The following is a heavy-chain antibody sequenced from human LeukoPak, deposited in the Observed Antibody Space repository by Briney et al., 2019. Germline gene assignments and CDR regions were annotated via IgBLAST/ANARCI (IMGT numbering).Heavy chain of an antibody. CDR2: IRQDGSAK. CDR3: ASGYYDFWSGYP. J-gene: IGHJ5*02. V-gene: IGHV3-7*01. CDR1: GFTFSNYW. D-gene: IGHD3-3*01. Sequence: PGGSLRLSCAASGFTFSNYWMSWVRQAPGKGLEWVANIRQDGSAKSYVDSVKGRFIISRDNVKNSLYLQMNSLRAEDTAVYYCASGYYDFWSGYPWGQGTLVTVSS.